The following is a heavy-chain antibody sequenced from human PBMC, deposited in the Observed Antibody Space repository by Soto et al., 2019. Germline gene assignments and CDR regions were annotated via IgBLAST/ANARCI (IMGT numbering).Heavy chain of an antibody. J-gene: IGHJ4*02. CDR3: ARDLDGSGSYFTDY. Sequence: QVQLVQSGAEVKNPGTSVKVSCKTSGYTFTSAGITWVRQAPGQGLEWMGWINTYNGNTKYAQKVQGRVTMTTDTSTSTAYMELRSLTSDDTAIYYCARDLDGSGSYFTDYWGQGTLVTVAT. CDR1: GYTFTSAG. CDR2: INTYNGNT. V-gene: IGHV1-18*01. D-gene: IGHD3-10*01.